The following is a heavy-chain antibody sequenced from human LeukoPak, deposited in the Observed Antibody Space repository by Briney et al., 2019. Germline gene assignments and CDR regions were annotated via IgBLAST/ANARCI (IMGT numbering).Heavy chain of an antibody. Sequence: SETLSLTCAVSGGSFSGYYWSWSRQPPGKGLEWIGEINHSGSTNYNPSLKSRVTISVDTSKNQFSLKLSSVTAADTAVYYFARDSDYRNLIGTPPFDYWGQGTLVTVSS. CDR1: GGSFSGYY. V-gene: IGHV4-34*01. J-gene: IGHJ4*02. CDR3: ARDSDYRNLIGTPPFDY. D-gene: IGHD4-11*01. CDR2: INHSGST.